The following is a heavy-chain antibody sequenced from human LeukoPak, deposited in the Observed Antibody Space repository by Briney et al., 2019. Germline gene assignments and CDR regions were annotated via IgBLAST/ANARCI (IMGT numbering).Heavy chain of an antibody. CDR2: ISGSSSTI. CDR3: VRGGRYWGDFDY. Sequence: GGSLRLSCAASGFTFSTYSMNWVRQAPGRGLEWVSYISGSSSTIYYTDSVKGRFTISGDNAKNSLDLQMNSLRAEDTAVYYCVRGGRYWGDFDYWGQGTLVTVSS. J-gene: IGHJ4*02. CDR1: GFTFSTYS. V-gene: IGHV3-48*01. D-gene: IGHD7-27*01.